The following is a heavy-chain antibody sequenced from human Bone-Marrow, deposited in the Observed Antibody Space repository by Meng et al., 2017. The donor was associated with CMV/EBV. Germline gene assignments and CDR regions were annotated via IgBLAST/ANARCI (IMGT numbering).Heavy chain of an antibody. V-gene: IGHV5-51*01. CDR2: IYPGDSDT. J-gene: IGHJ6*02. D-gene: IGHD2/OR15-2a*01. CDR1: GYSFTSYW. Sequence: GSSLKISSKGSGYSFTSYWIGGVRQMPGKGLEWMGIIYPGDSDTKSSPSFQGQVTISADKSISTAYLQWSSLKASDTALYYCARRNPFLSYGMDVWGQGTTVTFSS. CDR3: ARRNPFLSYGMDV.